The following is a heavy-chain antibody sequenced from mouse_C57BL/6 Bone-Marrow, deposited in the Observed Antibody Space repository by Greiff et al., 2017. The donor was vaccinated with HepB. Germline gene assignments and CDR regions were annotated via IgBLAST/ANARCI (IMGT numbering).Heavy chain of an antibody. CDR3: ARRYYGNAWFAY. D-gene: IGHD2-1*01. Sequence: QVQLQQSGAELARPGASVKLSCKASGYTFTSYGISWVKLRTGQGLEWIGEIYPRSGNTYYNEKFKGKATLTADKSSSTAYMELRSLTSEDSAVYFCARRYYGNAWFAYWGQGTLVTVSA. CDR2: IYPRSGNT. V-gene: IGHV1-81*01. CDR1: GYTFTSYG. J-gene: IGHJ3*01.